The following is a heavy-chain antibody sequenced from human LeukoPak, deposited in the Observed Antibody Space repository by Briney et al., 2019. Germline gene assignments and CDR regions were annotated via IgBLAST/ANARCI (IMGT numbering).Heavy chain of an antibody. D-gene: IGHD1-26*01. J-gene: IGHJ6*02. CDR3: ARDFSASGGPDF. V-gene: IGHV3-7*04. Sequence: GGSLRLSCAASRFSFNGYWENWVRQAPGKGLEWVANIKQDGGAPSYVDSVRGRFTISRDNAKDSLYLQMNSLRSEDTAVYYCARDFSASGGPDFWVQGTTVSVSS. CDR1: RFSFNGYW. CDR2: IKQDGGAP.